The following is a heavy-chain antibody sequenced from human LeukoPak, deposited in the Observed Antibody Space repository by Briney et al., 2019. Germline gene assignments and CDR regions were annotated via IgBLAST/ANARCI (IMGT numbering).Heavy chain of an antibody. CDR2: INHRGST. CDR1: GGLFSGYY. D-gene: IGHD3-22*01. CDR3: ARWYYYDSTGYYYRYYYYGMDV. J-gene: IGHJ6*02. Sequence: SETLSLTCGVDGGLFSGYYWTWIRQPPGKGLEWIGEINHRGSTNYNSSLKSRVTISVDTSKNQFSLKLSSVTAADTAVYYCARWYYYDSTGYYYRYYYYGMDVWGQGTTVTVSS. V-gene: IGHV4-34*01.